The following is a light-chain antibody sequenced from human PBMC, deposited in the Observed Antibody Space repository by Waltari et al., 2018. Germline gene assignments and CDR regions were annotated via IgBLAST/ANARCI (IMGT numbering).Light chain of an antibody. Sequence: QSALTQPSSVSGSPGQSITIPCPGTHSDVGDYNYASWYHQPPGEGPPLIIYEVNNRPSGVSDRFSGSKSGTTASLSISDLQAEDEGDYYCSSYRAGSTLVFGGGTKVTVL. V-gene: IGLV2-14*01. CDR2: EVN. CDR3: SSYRAGSTLV. J-gene: IGLJ3*02. CDR1: HSDVGDYNY.